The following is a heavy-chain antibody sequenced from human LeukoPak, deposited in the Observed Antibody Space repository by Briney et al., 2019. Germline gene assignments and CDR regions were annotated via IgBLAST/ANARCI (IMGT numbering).Heavy chain of an antibody. V-gene: IGHV3-23*01. CDR2: ISGSGGST. CDR3: AKADYYYDSSTAFGY. D-gene: IGHD3-22*01. CDR1: RFSFNNYA. Sequence: PGGSLRLSCAASRFSFNNYAMSWVRQAPGKGLEWVSSISGSGGSTYYADSVKGRFTVSRDNSKNTLYLQMNSLRAEDTAVYYCAKADYYYDSSTAFGYWGQGTLVTVSS. J-gene: IGHJ4*02.